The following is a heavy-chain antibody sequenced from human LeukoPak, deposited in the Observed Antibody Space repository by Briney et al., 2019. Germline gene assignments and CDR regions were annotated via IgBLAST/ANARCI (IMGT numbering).Heavy chain of an antibody. D-gene: IGHD2-2*01. J-gene: IGHJ6*03. V-gene: IGHV4-4*07. CDR1: GGSISSYY. CDR2: IYTSGST. Sequence: SETLSLTCTVSGGSISSYYWSWIRQPAGKGLEWIGRIYTSGSTNYNTSLKSRVTMSVDTSKNQFSLKLSSVTAADTAVYYCGRGVVGEYYYYYYMDVWGKGTTVTVSS. CDR3: GRGVVGEYYYYYYMDV.